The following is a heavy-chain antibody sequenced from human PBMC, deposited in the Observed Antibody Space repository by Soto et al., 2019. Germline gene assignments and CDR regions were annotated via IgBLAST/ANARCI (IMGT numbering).Heavy chain of an antibody. CDR3: ARGPPSDGEHNGFDP. V-gene: IGHV1-69*08. D-gene: IGHD2-21*01. CDR1: GGTLSTYT. J-gene: IGHJ5*02. CDR2: IVPVLGTT. Sequence: QVQLVQSGAEVKKPGSSVRVSCKASGGTLSTYTVSWVRQAPGQGLVWMGRIVPVLGTTHYAQIFRGRVHFTAELPPPTAFMELGSLASEDTAGSYCARGPPSDGEHNGFDPWGQGTLVNVSS.